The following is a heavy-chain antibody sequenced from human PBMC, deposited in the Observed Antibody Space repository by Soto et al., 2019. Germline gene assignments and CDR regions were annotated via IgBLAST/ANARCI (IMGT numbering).Heavy chain of an antibody. V-gene: IGHV3-23*01. Sequence: EVQLLESGGGLVQPGGSLRLSCAASGFTFSNYAMSWVRQAPGKGLEWVADISGSGDTTYHADSVKVRFIVSRDNSKNTLSLQRTGLRAADTAIYYWAKTFYDGLLWSAGSSDAFAIWGRGTMVKVSS. J-gene: IGHJ3*02. CDR3: AKTFYDGLLWSAGSSDAFAI. D-gene: IGHD3-10*01. CDR1: GFTFSNYA. CDR2: ISGSGDTT.